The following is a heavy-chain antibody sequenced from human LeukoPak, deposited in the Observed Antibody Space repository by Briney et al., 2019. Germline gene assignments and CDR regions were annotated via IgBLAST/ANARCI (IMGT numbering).Heavy chain of an antibody. V-gene: IGHV4-59*01. CDR1: GESFSGYY. J-gene: IGHJ4*02. Sequence: PSETLSLTRAVYGESFSGYYWNWIRQPPGKGLEWIGYIYYSGSTNYNPSLKSRVTISVDTSKNQFSLKLSSVTAADTAVYYCARAGYGDYYFDYWGQGTLVTVSS. D-gene: IGHD4-17*01. CDR2: IYYSGST. CDR3: ARAGYGDYYFDY.